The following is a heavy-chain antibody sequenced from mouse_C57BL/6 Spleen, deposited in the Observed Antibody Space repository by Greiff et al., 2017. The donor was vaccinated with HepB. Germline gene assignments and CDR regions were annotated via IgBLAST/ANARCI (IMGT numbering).Heavy chain of an antibody. Sequence: QVQLQQPGAELVKPGASVKMSCKASGYTFTSYWITWVKQRPGQGLEWIGDIYPGSGSTNYNEKFKSKATLTVDTSSSTAYMQLSSLTSEDSAVYYCAGITTVGEVEAYWGQGTLVTVSA. J-gene: IGHJ3*01. CDR3: AGITTVGEVEAY. V-gene: IGHV1-55*01. D-gene: IGHD1-1*01. CDR2: IYPGSGST. CDR1: GYTFTSYW.